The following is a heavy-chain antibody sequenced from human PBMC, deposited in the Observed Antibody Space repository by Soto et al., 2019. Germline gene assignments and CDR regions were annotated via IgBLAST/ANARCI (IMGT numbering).Heavy chain of an antibody. V-gene: IGHV3-23*01. Sequence: EVEVLESGGGLVQPGGSLRLSCAASGFIFSKYAMMWVRQAPGKGLEWVSAISGGGGGAQYADSVRGRLTISRDNSKNTVYLQMNSLRHEDTAVYYCAKEPNGDYIGAFDFWGQGILVTVSS. CDR1: GFIFSKYA. D-gene: IGHD4-17*01. CDR2: ISGGGGGA. CDR3: AKEPNGDYIGAFDF. J-gene: IGHJ3*01.